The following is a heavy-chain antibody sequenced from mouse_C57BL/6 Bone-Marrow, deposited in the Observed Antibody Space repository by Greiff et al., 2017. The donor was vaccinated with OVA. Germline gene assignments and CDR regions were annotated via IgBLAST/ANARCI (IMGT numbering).Heavy chain of an antibody. Sequence: EVQLLESGGGLVQPGGSLSLSCAASGFTFTDYYMSWVRQPPGKALEWLGFIRNKANGYTTEYSASVKGRFTISSDNSQSILYLPLNALGAEDSATFYWASPQPGGYAMDNWGQGTSVTVSS. CDR1: GFTFTDYY. J-gene: IGHJ4*01. V-gene: IGHV7-3*01. D-gene: IGHD4-1*01. CDR2: IRNKANGYTT. CDR3: ASPQPGGYAMDN.